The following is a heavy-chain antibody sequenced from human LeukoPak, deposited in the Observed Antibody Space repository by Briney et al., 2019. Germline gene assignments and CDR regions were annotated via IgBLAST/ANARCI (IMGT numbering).Heavy chain of an antibody. CDR1: GFTFSSYG. D-gene: IGHD3-10*01. CDR2: IWYDGSNK. V-gene: IGHV3-33*01. Sequence: GKSLRLSCAASGFTFSSYGMHWVRQAPGKVLEWVAVIWYDGSNKYYADSVKGRFTLSGDNSKDTLYLQMNRLRAEDTAVYYCARDGPGGYYSDWYFDLWGRGTLVTVSS. CDR3: ARDGPGGYYSDWYFDL. J-gene: IGHJ2*01.